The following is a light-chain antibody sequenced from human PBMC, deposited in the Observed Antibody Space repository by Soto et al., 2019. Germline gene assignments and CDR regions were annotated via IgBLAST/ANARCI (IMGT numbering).Light chain of an antibody. J-gene: IGLJ1*01. CDR1: SSDVGGYNS. CDR3: KSYTSRSTYV. Sequence: QSALTQPASVSGSPGQSITISCTGTSSDVGGYNSVSWYQHHPGKAPKLMIYDVSNRSSGVSSRFSGSKSDNTASLTISGHHAEDEADYYCKSYTSRSTYVFGTGTKVTVL. V-gene: IGLV2-14*03. CDR2: DVS.